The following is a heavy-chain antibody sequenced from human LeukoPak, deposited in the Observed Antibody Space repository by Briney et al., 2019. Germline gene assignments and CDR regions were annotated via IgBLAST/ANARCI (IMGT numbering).Heavy chain of an antibody. CDR1: GGSITSRRYY. CDR3: ARFTVVSLLGAFDI. V-gene: IGHV4-39*07. Sequence: PSETLSPTCTVSGGSITSRRYYWGWIREPPGKGLEGIASIYYNDNTYSNPTLKRRVTITVDPSKNQFSLKLSSETAADTAVYYCARFTVVSLLGAFDIWRQGTMVTVSS. CDR2: IYYNDNT. D-gene: IGHD4-23*01. J-gene: IGHJ3*02.